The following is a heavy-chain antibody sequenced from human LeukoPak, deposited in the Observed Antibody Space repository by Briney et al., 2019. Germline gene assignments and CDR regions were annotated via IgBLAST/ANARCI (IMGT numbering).Heavy chain of an antibody. CDR3: ARDSSGWYGVTDY. Sequence: GGSLRLSCAASGFTFSSYSMIWVRQAPGKGLEWVSSISSSSSYIYYADSVKGRFTISRDNAKNSLYLQMNSLRAEDTAVYYCARDSSGWYGVTDYWGQGTLVTVSS. J-gene: IGHJ4*02. D-gene: IGHD6-19*01. CDR2: ISSSSSYI. V-gene: IGHV3-21*01. CDR1: GFTFSSYS.